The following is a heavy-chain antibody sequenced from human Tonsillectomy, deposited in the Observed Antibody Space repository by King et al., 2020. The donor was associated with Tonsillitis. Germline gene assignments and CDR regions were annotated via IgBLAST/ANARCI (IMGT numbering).Heavy chain of an antibody. V-gene: IGHV1-69*09. D-gene: IGHD6-13*01. J-gene: IGHJ5*02. CDR2: IIPILGIA. CDR1: GGTFSSYA. Sequence: VQLVESGAEVKKPGSSVKVSCKAFGGTFSSYAIAWVRQAPGQGLEWMGRIIPILGIANSAQKFQGRVTITADTSTSTAYMELSSLRSEDTALYYCAIQHRCFDPWGRGTLVTVSS. CDR3: AIQHRCFDP.